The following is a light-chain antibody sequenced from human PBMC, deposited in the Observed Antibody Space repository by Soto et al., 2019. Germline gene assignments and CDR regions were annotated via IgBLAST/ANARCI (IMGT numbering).Light chain of an antibody. Sequence: DIQMTQSPSSLSASVGDRVTITCRASQSISSYLNWYQQKPGKAPKLLIYAASSLQSGVPSRFSGSGSGTDFTLTISILQPEDVATYYCQQSYSTPTFGQGTTLEIK. CDR3: QQSYSTPT. CDR1: QSISSY. J-gene: IGKJ2*01. CDR2: AAS. V-gene: IGKV1-39*01.